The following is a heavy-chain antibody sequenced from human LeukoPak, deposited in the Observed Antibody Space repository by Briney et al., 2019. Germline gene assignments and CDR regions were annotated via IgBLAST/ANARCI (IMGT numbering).Heavy chain of an antibody. CDR1: GGSISSGDYY. D-gene: IGHD1-26*01. Sequence: SQTLSLTCTVSGGSISSGDYYWSWIRQPPGKGLEWIGYIYYSGGTYYNPSLKSRVTISVDTSKNQFSLKLSSVTAADTAVYYCARESKLELYLDYWGQGTLVTVSS. CDR2: IYYSGGT. J-gene: IGHJ4*02. V-gene: IGHV4-30-4*08. CDR3: ARESKLELYLDY.